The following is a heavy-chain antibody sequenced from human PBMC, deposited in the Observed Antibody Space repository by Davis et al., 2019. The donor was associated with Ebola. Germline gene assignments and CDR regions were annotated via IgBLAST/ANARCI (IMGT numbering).Heavy chain of an antibody. J-gene: IGHJ3*02. CDR3: ARAEDDYGEYPDALDI. Sequence: GGSLRLSCEASGFSFSDNYMNWVRHAPGKGLEWVSFIYNVYTMYYADSVKGRFTISRDSSMNTVYLQMSSLRAEDTAVYYCARAEDDYGEYPDALDIWGQGTVVTVSS. CDR2: IYNVYTM. CDR1: GFSFSDNY. V-gene: IGHV3-53*01. D-gene: IGHD4-17*01.